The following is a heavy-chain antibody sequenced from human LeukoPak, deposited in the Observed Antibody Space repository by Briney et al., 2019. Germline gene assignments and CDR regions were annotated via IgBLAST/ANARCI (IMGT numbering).Heavy chain of an antibody. CDR2: IYSSGST. D-gene: IGHD2-2*01. CDR1: GGSISNYF. V-gene: IGHV4-59*08. J-gene: IGHJ4*02. Sequence: PSETLSLTCSVSGGSISNYFWTWIRQPPGKGLEWIGYIYSSGSTYYNPSLKSRVTISVDTSKNRFSLKLSTVTAADTAVYYCARVAEDCSSTSCYAGVDYWGQGTLVTVSS. CDR3: ARVAEDCSSTSCYAGVDY.